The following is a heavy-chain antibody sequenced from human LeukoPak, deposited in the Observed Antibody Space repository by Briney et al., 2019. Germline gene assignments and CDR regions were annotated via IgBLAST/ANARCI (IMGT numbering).Heavy chain of an antibody. J-gene: IGHJ4*02. V-gene: IGHV3-49*04. Sequence: GGSLRLSCTASGFTFGDYAMSWVRQAPGKGLEWVGFIRSKAYDGTTEYAASVKGRFTISRDDSKSIAYLQMNSLKTEDTAVYYCTRIGHDYVWGSYRYRGYFDYWGQGTLVTVSS. CDR3: TRIGHDYVWGSYRYRGYFDY. CDR2: IRSKAYDGTT. CDR1: GFTFGDYA. D-gene: IGHD3-16*02.